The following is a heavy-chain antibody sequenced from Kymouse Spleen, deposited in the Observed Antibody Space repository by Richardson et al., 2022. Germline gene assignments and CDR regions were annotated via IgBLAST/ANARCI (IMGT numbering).Heavy chain of an antibody. V-gene: IGHV4-34*01. Sequence: QVQLQQWGAGLLKPSETLSLTCAVYGGSFSGYYWSWIRQPPGKGLEWIGEINHSGSTNYNPSLKSRVTISVDTSKNQFSLKLSSVTAADTAVYYCARGRTGPYFDYWGQGTLVTVSS. D-gene: IGHD7-27*02. J-gene: IGHJ4*02. CDR3: ARGRTGPYFDY. CDR1: GGSFSGYY. CDR2: INHSGST.